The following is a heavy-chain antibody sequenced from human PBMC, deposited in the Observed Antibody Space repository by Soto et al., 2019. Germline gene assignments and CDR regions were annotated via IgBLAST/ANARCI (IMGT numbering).Heavy chain of an antibody. V-gene: IGHV1-18*01. CDR3: ARTRLSYYDSSGPFDI. CDR2: VSAYNGNT. Sequence: ASVKVSCKASGYTFTSYGISWVRQAPGQGLEWMGWVSAYNGNTNYAQKLQGRVTMTTDTSTSTAYMELRSLRSDDTAVYYCARTRLSYYDSSGPFDIWGQGTMVTVSS. J-gene: IGHJ3*02. D-gene: IGHD3-22*01. CDR1: GYTFTSYG.